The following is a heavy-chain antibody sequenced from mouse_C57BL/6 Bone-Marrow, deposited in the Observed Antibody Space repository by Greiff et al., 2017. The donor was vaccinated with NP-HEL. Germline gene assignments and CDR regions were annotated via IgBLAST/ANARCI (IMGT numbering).Heavy chain of an antibody. D-gene: IGHD1-1*01. CDR2: INPGSGGT. V-gene: IGHV1-54*01. Sequence: VQLQQSGAELVRPGTSVKVSCKASGYAFTNYLIEWVKQRPGQGLEWIGVINPGSGGTNYNEKFKGKATLTADKSSSTAYMELRSLTSEDSAVYFCARHYYGSSYGCAYWGQGTLVTVSA. CDR1: GYAFTNYL. CDR3: ARHYYGSSYGCAY. J-gene: IGHJ3*01.